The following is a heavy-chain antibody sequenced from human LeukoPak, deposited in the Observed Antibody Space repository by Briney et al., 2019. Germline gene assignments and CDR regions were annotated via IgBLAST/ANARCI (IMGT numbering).Heavy chain of an antibody. Sequence: SETLSLTCTVSGGSISSGSYYWRWIRQPAGKGLEWIGRIYTSGSTNYNPSLKSRVTISVDTSKNQFSLKLSSVTAADTAVYYCARGQYYDSSGYYFYGGQGTLVTVSS. CDR3: ARGQYYDSSGYYFY. CDR2: IYTSGST. J-gene: IGHJ4*02. V-gene: IGHV4-61*02. CDR1: GGSISSGSYY. D-gene: IGHD3-22*01.